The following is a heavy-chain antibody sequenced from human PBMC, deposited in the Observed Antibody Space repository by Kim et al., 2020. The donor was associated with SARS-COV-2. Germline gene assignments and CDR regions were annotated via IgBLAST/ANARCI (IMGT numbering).Heavy chain of an antibody. CDR2: ISGSGGTI. CDR3: AKNADSSGYYPFDY. D-gene: IGHD3-22*01. V-gene: IGHV3-23*01. Sequence: GGSLRLSCVASGFTFTSYAMTWVRQAPGKGLDWVSGISGSGGTIYYADSVKGRFTISRDNSKNTLYLQIKSLRAEDTGVYYCAKNADSSGYYPFDYWGQGTLVTVSS. J-gene: IGHJ4*02. CDR1: GFTFTSYA.